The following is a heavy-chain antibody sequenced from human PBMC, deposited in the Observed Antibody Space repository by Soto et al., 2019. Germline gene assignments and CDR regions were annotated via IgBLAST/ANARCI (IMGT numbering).Heavy chain of an antibody. D-gene: IGHD6-13*01. V-gene: IGHV1-69*01. CDR3: ARSIAAAGTFRYGMDV. CDR2: IIPIFGTA. Sequence: QVQLVQSGAEVKKPGSSVKVSCKASGGTFSSYAISWVRQAPGQGLGWMGGIIPIFGTANYAQKFQGRVTITADESTSTAYMELSSLRSEDTAVYYCARSIAAAGTFRYGMDVWGQGTTVTVSS. CDR1: GGTFSSYA. J-gene: IGHJ6*02.